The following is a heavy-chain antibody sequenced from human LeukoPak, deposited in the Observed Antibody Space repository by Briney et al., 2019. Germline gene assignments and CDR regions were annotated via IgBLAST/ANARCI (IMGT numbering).Heavy chain of an antibody. D-gene: IGHD6-19*01. Sequence: SETLSLTCTVSGGSITTYFWSWIRQPPGKGLEWIGYIYYSESTNYNPSLKSRVTISVDTSKNQFSLKLSAVTAADTAVYYCARGVTGGWYGDFQHWGQGTLVSVSS. CDR3: ARGVTGGWYGDFQH. CDR1: GGSITTYF. J-gene: IGHJ1*01. V-gene: IGHV4-59*01. CDR2: IYYSEST.